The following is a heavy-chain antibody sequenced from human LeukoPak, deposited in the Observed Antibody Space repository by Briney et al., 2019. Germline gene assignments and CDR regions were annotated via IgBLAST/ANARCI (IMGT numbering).Heavy chain of an antibody. CDR3: ARGIILRYFDWPYYFDY. J-gene: IGHJ4*02. CDR2: INHSGST. CDR1: GGSFIGYY. Sequence: SETLSLTCAVYGGSFIGYYWSWIRQPPGKGLEWIGEINHSGSTNYNPSLKSRVTISVDTSKNQFSLKLSSVTAADTAVYYCARGIILRYFDWPYYFDYWGQGPLVTVSS. D-gene: IGHD3-9*01. V-gene: IGHV4-34*01.